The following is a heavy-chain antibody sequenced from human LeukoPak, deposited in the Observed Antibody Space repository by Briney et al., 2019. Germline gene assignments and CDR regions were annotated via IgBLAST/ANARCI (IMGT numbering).Heavy chain of an antibody. D-gene: IGHD3-3*01. J-gene: IGHJ5*02. CDR3: ARDSYDFWSGYYSGDNWFDP. CDR1: GFTFSSYA. Sequence: AGGSLRLSCAASGFTFSSYAMSWVRQAPGKGLEWVSAISGSGGSTYYADSVKGRFTISRDNSKNTLYLQMNSLRAEDTAVYYCARDSYDFWSGYYSGDNWFDPWGQGTLVTVSS. CDR2: ISGSGGST. V-gene: IGHV3-23*01.